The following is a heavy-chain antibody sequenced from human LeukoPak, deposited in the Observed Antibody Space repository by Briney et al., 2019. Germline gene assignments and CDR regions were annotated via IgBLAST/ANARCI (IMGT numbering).Heavy chain of an antibody. V-gene: IGHV3-53*01. J-gene: IGHJ4*02. CDR2: FYSGGLT. Sequence: GGSLRLSCAASGFGVSSNYMAWVRQAPGKGLEWVSVFYSGGLTYYADSVEGRFTVSRDTSKNTLYLQMNYLRVEDTAVYFCARHGSWCFDSWGQGALVTVSS. CDR1: GFGVSSNY. CDR3: ARHGSWCFDS. D-gene: IGHD2-15*01.